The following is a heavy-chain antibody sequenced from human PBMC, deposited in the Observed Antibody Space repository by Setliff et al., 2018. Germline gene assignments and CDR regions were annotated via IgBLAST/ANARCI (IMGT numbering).Heavy chain of an antibody. CDR3: ARGRNIAARLLDS. Sequence: SETLSLTCAVYGASFKDYYWTWIRQPPGNGLEWIGEINHRGSTNYNPSLKSRATISIDTSKDQFSLKLISMSAADTAVYYCARGRNIAARLLDSWGQGTLVTVSS. V-gene: IGHV4-34*01. J-gene: IGHJ4*02. CDR1: GASFKDYY. D-gene: IGHD6-6*01. CDR2: INHRGST.